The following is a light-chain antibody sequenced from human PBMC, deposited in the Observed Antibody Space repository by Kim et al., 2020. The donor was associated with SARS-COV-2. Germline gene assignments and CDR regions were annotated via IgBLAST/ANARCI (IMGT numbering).Light chain of an antibody. J-gene: IGLJ2*01. CDR3: SSYAGRQNLV. CDR2: EVN. Sequence: GQSVTMSCTGTSSVIGGYNFVVWYQQHPGKAPQVVIYEVNKRPSGVPDRFSGSKSDNTDSLTVSGLQAEDEADYYCSSYAGRQNLVFGGGNQLTVL. CDR1: SSVIGGYNF. V-gene: IGLV2-8*01.